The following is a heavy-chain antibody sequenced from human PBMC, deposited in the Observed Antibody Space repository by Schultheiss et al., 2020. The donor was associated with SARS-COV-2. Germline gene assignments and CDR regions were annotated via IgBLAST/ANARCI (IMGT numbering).Heavy chain of an antibody. CDR3: ARGPRKAAAGTRLGLDYGMDV. D-gene: IGHD6-13*01. CDR1: GGSTSSYY. J-gene: IGHJ6*02. Sequence: SQTLSLTCTVSGGSTSSYYWSWIRQPPGKGLEWIGYIYYSGSTYYNPSLKSRVTISVDTSKNQFSLKLSSVTAADTAVYYCARGPRKAAAGTRLGLDYGMDVWGQGTTVTVSS. V-gene: IGHV4-59*12. CDR2: IYYSGST.